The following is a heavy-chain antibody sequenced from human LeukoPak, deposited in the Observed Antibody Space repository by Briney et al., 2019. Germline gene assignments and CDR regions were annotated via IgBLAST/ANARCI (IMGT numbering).Heavy chain of an antibody. CDR1: GGSISSYY. V-gene: IGHV4-59*12. CDR2: IYHSGST. J-gene: IGHJ3*02. D-gene: IGHD3-22*01. Sequence: SETLSLTCTVSGGSISSYYWSWIRQPPGKGLEWIGYIYHSGSTYCNPPLKSRVTISVDRSKNQFSLKLSSVTAADTAVYYCARAHYDSHIWGQGTMVTVSS. CDR3: ARAHYDSHI.